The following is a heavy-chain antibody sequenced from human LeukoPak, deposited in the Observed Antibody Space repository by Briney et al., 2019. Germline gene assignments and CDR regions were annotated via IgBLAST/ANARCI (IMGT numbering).Heavy chain of an antibody. CDR1: VYTFTKSH. J-gene: IGHJ4*02. V-gene: IGHV1-18*01. CDR3: ARDVSFSYGYFDY. CDR2: IFAFNGNT. D-gene: IGHD3-16*01. Sequence: GASVKVSCKDSVYTFTKSHINWVRPAPGQGLERMGWIFAFNGNTNYAQNLQCRVTMTTDTSTSTAYMELRSLRSDDTAVYYCARDVSFSYGYFDYWGQGTLVTVSS.